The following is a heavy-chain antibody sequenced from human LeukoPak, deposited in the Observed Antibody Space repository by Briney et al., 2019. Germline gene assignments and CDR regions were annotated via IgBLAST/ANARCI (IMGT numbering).Heavy chain of an antibody. CDR2: FYSTGST. CDR1: GGSINSYY. CDR3: ARQEYGSGRFVIDY. J-gene: IGHJ4*02. Sequence: VKPSETLSLPCTVSGGSINSYYWTWIRQPPGKGLEWIGYFYSTGSTNYNPSLKSRVTISLDTSKSQFSLKLSSVTAADTAVYYCARQEYGSGRFVIDYWGQGALVTVSS. V-gene: IGHV4-59*08. D-gene: IGHD6-19*01.